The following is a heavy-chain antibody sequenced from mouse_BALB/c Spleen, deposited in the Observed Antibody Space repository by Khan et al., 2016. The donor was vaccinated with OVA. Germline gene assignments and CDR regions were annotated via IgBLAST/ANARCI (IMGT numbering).Heavy chain of an antibody. CDR2: IWGGGTT. Sequence: QVQLKESGPGLVAPSQSLSITCTVSGFSLTDYGVSWIRQPPGKGLEWLGLIWGGGTTYYNSVLNSRLSISKDNSKSQVFLNMNSLQTDDTAMYYCAKLLWSHYYALDYWGQGTSVTVSS. D-gene: IGHD1-1*02. V-gene: IGHV2-6-5*01. CDR3: AKLLWSHYYALDY. CDR1: GFSLTDYG. J-gene: IGHJ4*01.